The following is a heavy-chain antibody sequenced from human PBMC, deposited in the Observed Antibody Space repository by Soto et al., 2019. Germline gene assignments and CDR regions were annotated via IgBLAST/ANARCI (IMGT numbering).Heavy chain of an antibody. Sequence: QVQLVQSGAEVKKPGASVKVSCKASGYTFTNYDINWVRQATGQGLEWVGWMTPISGDTGYAQNFQDRVTMTRDTPRSTAYLELSSLTSEDTAVYYCARNLYNTGSFDHWGQGTLVTVSS. V-gene: IGHV1-8*02. J-gene: IGHJ4*02. CDR2: MTPISGDT. D-gene: IGHD3-10*01. CDR3: ARNLYNTGSFDH. CDR1: GYTFTNYD.